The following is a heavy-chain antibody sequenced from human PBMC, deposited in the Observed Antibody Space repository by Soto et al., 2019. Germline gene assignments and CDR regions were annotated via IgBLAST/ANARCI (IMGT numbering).Heavy chain of an antibody. J-gene: IGHJ6*02. V-gene: IGHV1-18*01. CDR1: GYTFTSYG. CDR2: ISAYNGNT. D-gene: IGHD3-22*01. CDR3: AGHYYDSSGSPYYYYGMDV. Sequence: ASVKVSCKASGYTFTSYGISWVRQAPGQGLEWMGWISAYNGNTNYAQKLQGRVTMTTDTSTSTAYMELRSLRSDDTAVYYCAGHYYDSSGSPYYYYGMDVWGQGTTVTV.